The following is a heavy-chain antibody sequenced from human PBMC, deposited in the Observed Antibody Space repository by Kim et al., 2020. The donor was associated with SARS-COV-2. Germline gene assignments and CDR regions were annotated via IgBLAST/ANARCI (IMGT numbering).Heavy chain of an antibody. Sequence: SETLSLTCTVSGGSISSSSYYWGWIRQPPGKGLEWLGSIFYSGSTYYNPSLKSRVTISVDTSKNQFSLKLSTVTAADTAVYYCASLPRGITIFGVVTPPYYFDSWGQGTLVTVSS. J-gene: IGHJ4*02. D-gene: IGHD3-3*01. V-gene: IGHV4-39*01. CDR3: ASLPRGITIFGVVTPPYYFDS. CDR1: GGSISSSSYY. CDR2: IFYSGST.